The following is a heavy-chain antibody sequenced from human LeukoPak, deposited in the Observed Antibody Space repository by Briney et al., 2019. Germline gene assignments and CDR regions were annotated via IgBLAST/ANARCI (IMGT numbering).Heavy chain of an antibody. J-gene: IGHJ4*02. V-gene: IGHV1-69*13. CDR1: GGTFSSYA. CDR2: IIPIFGTA. Sequence: ASVKVSCKASGGTFSSYAISWVRQAPGQGLEWMGGIIPIFGTANYAQKFQSRVTITADESTSTAYMELSSLRSEDTAVYYCVANPNETVGYWGQGTLVTVSS. D-gene: IGHD4/OR15-4a*01. CDR3: VANPNETVGY.